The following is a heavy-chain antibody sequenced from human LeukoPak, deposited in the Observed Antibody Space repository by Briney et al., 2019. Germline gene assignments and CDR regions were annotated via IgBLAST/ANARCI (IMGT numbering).Heavy chain of an antibody. CDR3: ARGYPASTPN. CDR1: GFTFSSYE. CDR2: ISSSGSTI. D-gene: IGHD2/OR15-2a*01. V-gene: IGHV3-48*03. J-gene: IGHJ4*02. Sequence: AGSLRLSCAASGFTFSSYEMNWVRQAPGKGLEWVSYISSSGSTIYYADSVKGRFTISRDNDKNSLYMQMNSLRAEDTAVYYCARGYPASTPNWGQGTLVTASS.